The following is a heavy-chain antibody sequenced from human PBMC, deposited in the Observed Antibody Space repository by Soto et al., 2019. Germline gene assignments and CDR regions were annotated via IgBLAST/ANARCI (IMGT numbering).Heavy chain of an antibody. CDR2: IIPLFGTA. J-gene: IGHJ4*02. CDR1: GCTFSRYA. D-gene: IGHD3-22*01. V-gene: IGHV1-69*13. Sequence: SVKVSCKASGCTFSRYAISWVRQAPGQGLEWMGGIIPLFGTANYAQRFQGRVRITADESTTTAYMELRGLRSEDTAVYYCARGVHLDSGGYYYLYWGQGTLVIVSS. CDR3: ARGVHLDSGGYYYLY.